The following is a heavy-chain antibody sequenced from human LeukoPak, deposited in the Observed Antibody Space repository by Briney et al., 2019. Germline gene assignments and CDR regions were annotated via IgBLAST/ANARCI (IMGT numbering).Heavy chain of an antibody. Sequence: GGSLRLSPAPSRFSLSTYAMSSGRHAPGKGLGWVSGICGSGGNTYYAHSVKGRFTISRDNSKNTLYLQMNSLRAEDTAVYYCAKDLVRGQGTLVTVSS. CDR2: ICGSGGNT. CDR3: AKDLV. CDR1: RFSLSTYA. V-gene: IGHV3-23*01. J-gene: IGHJ4*02.